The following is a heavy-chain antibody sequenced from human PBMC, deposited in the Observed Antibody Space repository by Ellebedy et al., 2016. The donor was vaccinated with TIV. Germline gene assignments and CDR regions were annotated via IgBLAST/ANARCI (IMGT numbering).Heavy chain of an antibody. D-gene: IGHD3-10*01. CDR3: AREPMVRGVIRRGYAMDV. J-gene: IGHJ6*02. CDR2: RWYDGSNK. CDR1: GFTSSSYG. V-gene: IGHV3-33*01. Sequence: GGSLRLXCAASGFTSSSYGMTWVRQDPGKGLEWVAVRWYDGSNKYYADSVKGRFTISRENSKNTLYLQMNSLRAEDTAVYYCAREPMVRGVIRRGYAMDVWGQGTTVTVSS.